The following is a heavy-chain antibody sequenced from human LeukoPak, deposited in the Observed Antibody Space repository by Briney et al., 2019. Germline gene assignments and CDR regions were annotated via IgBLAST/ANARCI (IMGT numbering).Heavy chain of an antibody. Sequence: SQTLSLTCTVSGGSISSGGYYWSWIRQHPGKGLEWIGYIYYSGSTYYNPSLKSRVTISVDTSKNQFSLKLSSVTAADTAVYYCVVYAINRYYYFDYWGQGITVTVSS. CDR2: IYYSGST. D-gene: IGHD2-8*01. V-gene: IGHV4-31*03. CDR3: VVYAINRYYYFDY. CDR1: GGSISSGGYY. J-gene: IGHJ4*02.